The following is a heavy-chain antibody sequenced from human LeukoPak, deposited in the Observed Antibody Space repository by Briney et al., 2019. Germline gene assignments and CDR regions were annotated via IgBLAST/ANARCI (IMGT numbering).Heavy chain of an antibody. D-gene: IGHD1-1*01. CDR3: ARGPTISETGYFDY. Sequence: SETLSLTCAVYGGSFSTYYWSWIRQSPGKGLEWIAEINHRGDTNYNPSVKSRVTISVDTSKSQFSLKVRSLTAADTAFYYCARGPTISETGYFDYWGQGTLVTVSS. J-gene: IGHJ4*03. CDR2: INHRGDT. V-gene: IGHV4-34*01. CDR1: GGSFSTYY.